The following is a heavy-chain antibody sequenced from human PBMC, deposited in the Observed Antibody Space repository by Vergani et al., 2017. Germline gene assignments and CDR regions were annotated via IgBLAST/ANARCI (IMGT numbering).Heavy chain of an antibody. J-gene: IGHJ4*02. CDR1: RFKFDDYG. CDR3: ATIDSSGYYPSYNVPDY. D-gene: IGHD3-22*01. V-gene: IGHV3-20*04. CDR2: VNWNGVGS. Sequence: EVQLVESGGRVVRPGGSLRLSCIASRFKFDDYGMNWVRHVPGKGLEWVAGVNWNGVGSAYADSVRGRFIISRDNAKNSLFLQMNSLRVEDTALYYCATIDSSGYYPSYNVPDYWGQGTQVTVSS.